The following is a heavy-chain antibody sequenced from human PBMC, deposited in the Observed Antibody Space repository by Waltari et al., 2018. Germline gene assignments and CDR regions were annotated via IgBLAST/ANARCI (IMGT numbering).Heavy chain of an antibody. D-gene: IGHD6-6*01. J-gene: IGHJ4*02. CDR3: ARFAMTEYSSSSEVDY. V-gene: IGHV4-39*07. CDR1: GGSISSSSYY. Sequence: QLQLQESGPGLVKPSETLSLTCTVSGGSISSSSYYWGWIRQPPGKGLEWIGSIYYSGSTYYTPSLKSRVTISVDTSKNQFSLKLSSVTAADTAVYYCARFAMTEYSSSSEVDYWGQGTLVTVSS. CDR2: IYYSGST.